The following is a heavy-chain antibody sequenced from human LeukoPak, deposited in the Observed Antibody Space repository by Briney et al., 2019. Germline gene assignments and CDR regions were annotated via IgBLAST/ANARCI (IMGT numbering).Heavy chain of an antibody. CDR1: GFTFSSYA. CDR3: ARGRSQWLVRVSDY. Sequence: GGSLRLSGAASGFTFSSYAMSWVRQAPGRGLEWVSAISGSGGSTYYADFVKGRFTISRDNSKHTLYLQMNSLRAEDTAVYYCARGRSQWLVRVSDYWGQGTLVTVSS. CDR2: ISGSGGST. V-gene: IGHV3-23*01. J-gene: IGHJ4*02. D-gene: IGHD6-19*01.